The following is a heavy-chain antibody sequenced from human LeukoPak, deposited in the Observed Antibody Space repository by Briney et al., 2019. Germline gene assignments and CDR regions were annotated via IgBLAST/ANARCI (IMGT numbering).Heavy chain of an antibody. J-gene: IGHJ4*02. CDR1: GYTFTSNY. CDR2: IIPIFGTA. D-gene: IGHD5-24*01. V-gene: IGHV1-69*13. CDR3: ARNSRDGYNDY. Sequence: ASVKVSCKASGYTFTSNYIHWVRQAPGQGLEWMGGIIPIFGTANYAQKFQGRVTITADESTSTAYMELSSLRSEDTAVYYCARNSRDGYNDYWGQGTLVTVSS.